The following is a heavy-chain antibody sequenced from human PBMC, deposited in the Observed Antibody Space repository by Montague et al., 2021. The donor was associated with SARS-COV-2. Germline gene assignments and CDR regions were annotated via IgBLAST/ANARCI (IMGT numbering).Heavy chain of an antibody. D-gene: IGHD3-22*01. V-gene: IGHV4-59*01. Sequence: SETLSLTCSVSGGSISGYYWSWIRQPPGKGLGWIGYIYYSGGTNYNPSLKSRVTISVDTSKNQFSLELSSVTVADTAMYYCARVGTRLNDYDGSGYFDYWGQGALAIVSS. CDR2: IYYSGGT. CDR3: ARVGTRLNDYDGSGYFDY. J-gene: IGHJ4*02. CDR1: GGSISGYY.